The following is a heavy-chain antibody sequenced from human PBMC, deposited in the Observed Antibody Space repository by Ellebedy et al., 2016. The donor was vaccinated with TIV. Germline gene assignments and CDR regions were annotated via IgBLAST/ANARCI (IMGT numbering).Heavy chain of an antibody. D-gene: IGHD6-19*01. Sequence: ASVKVSXKASGGTFSSYAITWVRQAPGQGLEWMGGIRPLFGPPNYAQKFQGRVTITADGSTSTAYMELSSLRSEDTAVYYCARGLIGSGYGMDVWGQGTTVTVSS. J-gene: IGHJ6*02. CDR1: GGTFSSYA. CDR3: ARGLIGSGYGMDV. V-gene: IGHV1-69*13. CDR2: IRPLFGPP.